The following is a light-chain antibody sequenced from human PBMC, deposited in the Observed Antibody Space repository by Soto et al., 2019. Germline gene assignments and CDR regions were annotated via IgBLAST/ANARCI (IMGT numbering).Light chain of an antibody. V-gene: IGKV3-15*01. Sequence: EIVMTQSPATLSVSPGGIATLSCSASQSISDTLAWYQQKPGQAPRLLIYGASTRAPGFPARFSGSGSGTDFTLTISSLQSEDFAVYYCQQYNNWPWTFGQGTKVDIK. CDR2: GAS. CDR1: QSISDT. CDR3: QQYNNWPWT. J-gene: IGKJ1*01.